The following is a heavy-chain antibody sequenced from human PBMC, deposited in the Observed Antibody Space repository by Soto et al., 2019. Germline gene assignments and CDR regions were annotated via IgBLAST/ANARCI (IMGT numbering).Heavy chain of an antibody. Sequence: EVQLVESGGGLVQPGGSLRLSCVASGLSISDYYMDWVRQAPGKEMEWIGRSRDKTRGYSTEFAASVKGRFTVSRDASKNSLYLQLNSLKTDDTAVYYCIRSQQLVMGHYYFDSWGQGTLVTVSS. CDR1: GLSISDYY. D-gene: IGHD6-13*01. CDR3: IRSQQLVMGHYYFDS. J-gene: IGHJ4*02. V-gene: IGHV3-72*01. CDR2: SRDKTRGYST.